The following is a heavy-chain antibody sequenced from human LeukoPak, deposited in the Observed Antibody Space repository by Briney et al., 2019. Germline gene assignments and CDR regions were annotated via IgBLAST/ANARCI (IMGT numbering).Heavy chain of an antibody. CDR1: GYTFTSYG. CDR2: IIAFIGNT. Sequence: ASVKVSCKASGYTFTSYGISWVRQAPGQGLEWMVWIIAFIGNTNYAQKLQGRVTMTADKSTSTAYMELRSLRFKDTVIYYCARSTIGYGSGGSCYSLDYFDYWGQGTLVTGSS. D-gene: IGHD2-15*01. V-gene: IGHV1-18*01. J-gene: IGHJ4*02. CDR3: ARSTIGYGSGGSCYSLDYFDY.